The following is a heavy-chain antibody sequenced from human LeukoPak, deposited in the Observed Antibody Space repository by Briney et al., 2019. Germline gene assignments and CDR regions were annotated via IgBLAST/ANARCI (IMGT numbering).Heavy chain of an antibody. J-gene: IGHJ6*03. CDR3: ARTRGYCSSTSCYAGTYYYYYYMDV. V-gene: IGHV4-59*01. CDR2: IYYSGST. Sequence: SETLSLTCTVSGGSISSYYWSWIRQPPGKGLEWIGYIYYSGSTNYNPSLKSRVTISVDTSKNQFSLKLSSVTAADTAVYYCARTRGYCSSTSCYAGTYYYYYYMDVWGKGTTVTISS. D-gene: IGHD2-2*01. CDR1: GGSISSYY.